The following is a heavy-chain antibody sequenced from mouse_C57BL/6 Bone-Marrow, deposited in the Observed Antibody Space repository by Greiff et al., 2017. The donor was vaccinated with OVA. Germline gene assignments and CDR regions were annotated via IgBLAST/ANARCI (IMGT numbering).Heavy chain of an antibody. D-gene: IGHD1-1*01. J-gene: IGHJ4*01. CDR2: IHPSDSDT. CDR1: GYTFTSYW. V-gene: IGHV1-74*01. Sequence: QVQLQQPGADLVKPGASVKVSCKASGYTFTSYWMHWVQQRPGPGLEWIGRIHPSDSDTNYHHKFKGQATLTVDQSSSTAYMQLSSLTSEDSAVYYRAIGGYYYYGISYYAMDYWGQGTSVTGSS. CDR3: AIGGYYYYGISYYAMDY.